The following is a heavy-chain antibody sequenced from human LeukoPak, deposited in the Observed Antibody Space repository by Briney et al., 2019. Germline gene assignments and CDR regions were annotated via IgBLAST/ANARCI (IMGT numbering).Heavy chain of an antibody. J-gene: IGHJ3*02. V-gene: IGHV4-59*08. CDR1: GGSISSYY. CDR3: ARRAATVVTHDAFDI. D-gene: IGHD4-23*01. CDR2: IYYSGST. Sequence: PSETLSLTCTVSGGSISSYYWSRIRQPPGKGLEWIGNIYYSGSTNYNPSLKSRVTISIDTSKNHFSLKLSSVTAADTAVYYCARRAATVVTHDAFDIWGQGTMVTVSS.